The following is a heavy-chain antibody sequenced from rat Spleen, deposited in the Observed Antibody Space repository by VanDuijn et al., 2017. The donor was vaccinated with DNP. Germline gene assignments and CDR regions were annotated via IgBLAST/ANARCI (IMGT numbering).Heavy chain of an antibody. CDR1: GFTFSYYY. J-gene: IGHJ1*01. CDR3: ARHYGGYSYYWYFDF. V-gene: IGHV5S13*01. D-gene: IGHD1-11*01. CDR2: ISFGGGNT. Sequence: EVQLVESGGGLVQPGRSLKLSCAASGFTFSYYYMAWVRQAPRKGLEWVATISFGGGNTYYRDSVKGRFTISRDNAKNTQYLQMDSLRSEDTATYYCARHYGGYSYYWYFDFWGPGTMVTVSS.